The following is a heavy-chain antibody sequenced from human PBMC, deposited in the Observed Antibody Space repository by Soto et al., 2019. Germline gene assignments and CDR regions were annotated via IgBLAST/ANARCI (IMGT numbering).Heavy chain of an antibody. J-gene: IGHJ5*02. Sequence: EAQLVESGGGLIQPGGSLRLSCAASGFTVSRDYMSWVRQAPGKGLEWVSVIYTGGSTYYADSVKGRFTFSRANSKNTLYLQMNSLRAEDTAVYYCARAYGGNPALFDPWGQGTLVTVSS. CDR2: IYTGGST. V-gene: IGHV3-53*01. CDR1: GFTVSRDY. D-gene: IGHD4-17*01. CDR3: ARAYGGNPALFDP.